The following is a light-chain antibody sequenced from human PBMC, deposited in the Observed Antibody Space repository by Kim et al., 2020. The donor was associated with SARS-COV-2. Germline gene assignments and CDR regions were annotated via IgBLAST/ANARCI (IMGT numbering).Light chain of an antibody. CDR1: QSVSSN. CDR2: GAS. Sequence: SPGERATLSCRASQSVSSNLAWYQQKPGQAPRLLIYGASTRATGIPARFSGSGSGTEFTLTISSLQSEDFAVYYCQQYNNWPPVTFGGGTKVEIK. V-gene: IGKV3-15*01. J-gene: IGKJ4*01. CDR3: QQYNNWPPVT.